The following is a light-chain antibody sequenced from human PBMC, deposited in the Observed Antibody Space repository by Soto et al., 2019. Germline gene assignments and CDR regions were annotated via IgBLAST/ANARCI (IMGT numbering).Light chain of an antibody. CDR2: DVN. Sequence: QSVLTQPRSVSGSPGQSVTISCTGTNNDVGFYNYVSWYQQQLGKAPKLLIYDVNKRPSGVPPRFSGSKSANTASLTISGLQAADEADYYCNSYAGGLVPFGGGTLLTVL. CDR1: NNDVGFYNY. J-gene: IGLJ2*01. CDR3: NSYAGGLVP. V-gene: IGLV2-11*01.